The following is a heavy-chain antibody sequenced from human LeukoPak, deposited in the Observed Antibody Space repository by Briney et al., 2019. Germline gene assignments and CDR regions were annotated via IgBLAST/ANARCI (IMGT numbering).Heavy chain of an antibody. Sequence: SETLSLTCTVSGGSISSYYCSWIRQPPGKGLEWIGYIYYSGSTNYNPSLKSRVTISVDTSKNQFSLKLSSVTAADTAVYYCARHYGNSYAFDIWGQGTMVTVSS. D-gene: IGHD4-23*01. V-gene: IGHV4-59*08. J-gene: IGHJ3*02. CDR1: GGSISSYY. CDR2: IYYSGST. CDR3: ARHYGNSYAFDI.